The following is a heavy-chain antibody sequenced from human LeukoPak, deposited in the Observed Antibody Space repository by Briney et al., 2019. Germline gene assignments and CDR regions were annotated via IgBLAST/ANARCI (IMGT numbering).Heavy chain of an antibody. Sequence: PGGPLRLSCAASGFTVSSNYMSWVRQAPGKGLEWVSVIYSGGSTYYADSVKGRFTISRDNSKNTLYLQMNSLRAEDTAVYYCARAYQWIQLWSDWGQGTLVTVSS. J-gene: IGHJ4*02. CDR3: ARAYQWIQLWSD. CDR1: GFTVSSNY. D-gene: IGHD5-18*01. V-gene: IGHV3-66*01. CDR2: IYSGGST.